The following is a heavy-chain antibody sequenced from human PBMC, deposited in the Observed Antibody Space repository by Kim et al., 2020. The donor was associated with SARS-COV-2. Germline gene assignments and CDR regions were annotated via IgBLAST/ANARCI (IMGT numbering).Heavy chain of an antibody. Sequence: ASVKVSCKASGYTFTSYYMHWVRQAPGQGLEWMGIINPSGGSTSYAQKFQGRVTMTRDTSTSTVYMELSSLRTEDTAVYYCSRDWGSHGGDYYFDYWGQGTLVTVS. V-gene: IGHV1-46*01. CDR2: INPSGGST. CDR1: GYTFTSYY. J-gene: IGHJ4*02. CDR3: SRDWGSHGGDYYFDY. D-gene: IGHD4-17*01.